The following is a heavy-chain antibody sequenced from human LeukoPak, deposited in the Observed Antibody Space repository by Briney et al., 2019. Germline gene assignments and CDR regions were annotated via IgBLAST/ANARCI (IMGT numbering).Heavy chain of an antibody. CDR3: ARADSSGYYLNYYYYYMDV. CDR2: ISSSSSYI. D-gene: IGHD3-22*01. CDR1: GFTFSSYS. J-gene: IGHJ6*03. Sequence: GGSLRLSCAASGFTFSSYSMNWVRQAPGKGLEWASSISSSSSYIYYADSVKGRFTISRDNAKNSLYLQMNSLRAEDTAVYYCARADSSGYYLNYYYYYMDVWGKGTTVTVSS. V-gene: IGHV3-21*01.